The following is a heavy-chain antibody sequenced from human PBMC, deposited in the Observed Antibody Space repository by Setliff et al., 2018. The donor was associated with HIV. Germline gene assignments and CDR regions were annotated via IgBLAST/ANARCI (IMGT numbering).Heavy chain of an antibody. CDR1: GFTFSSYS. V-gene: IGHV3-21*04. J-gene: IGHJ4*02. CDR3: AKNKGYSSSWYGY. CDR2: ISSSSSYT. D-gene: IGHD6-13*01. Sequence: PGGSLRLSCAASGFTFSSYSMNWVRQAPGKGLEWVSYISSSSSYTHYADSVKGRFTISRDNSKNTLYLQMNSLRAEDTAVYYCAKNKGYSSSWYGYWGQGTLVTVSS.